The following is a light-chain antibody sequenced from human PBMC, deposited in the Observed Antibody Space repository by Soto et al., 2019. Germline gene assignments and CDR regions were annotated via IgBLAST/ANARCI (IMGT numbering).Light chain of an antibody. CDR1: SSDVGIYNL. J-gene: IGLJ2*01. V-gene: IGLV2-23*01. CDR2: EDN. CDR3: CSYAGRGG. Sequence: QSALTQPASVSGSPGQSITISCTGTSSDVGIYNLVSWYQQHPGKAPKLMIYEDNKRPSGVSNRFSGSKSGNTASLTISGLQAEDEADYYCCSYAGRGGFGGGTKLTVL.